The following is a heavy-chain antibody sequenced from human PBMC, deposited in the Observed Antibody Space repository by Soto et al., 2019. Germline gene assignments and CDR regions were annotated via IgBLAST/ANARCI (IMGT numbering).Heavy chain of an antibody. V-gene: IGHV3-74*03. Sequence: VQLVESGGGVVQPGRSLRLSCAASGFTFSNYWMHWVRQAPGKGLVWVSRINTDESSTTYADSVKGRFTVSRDNAKNTLYLQMNSLRAEDTAVYYCARDGAYCGGDCYSLFNLEYWGQGTLVTVSS. CDR2: INTDESST. J-gene: IGHJ4*02. CDR1: GFTFSNYW. CDR3: ARDGAYCGGDCYSLFNLEY. D-gene: IGHD2-21*02.